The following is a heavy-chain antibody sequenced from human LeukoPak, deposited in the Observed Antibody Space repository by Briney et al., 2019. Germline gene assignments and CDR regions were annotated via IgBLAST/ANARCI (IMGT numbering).Heavy chain of an antibody. Sequence: SETLSLTCTVSGGSISSYYWSWIRQPAGKGLEWIGRIYTSGSTNYNPSLTSRVTMSVDTSKNQFSLKLTSVTAADTAVYYCARDRCNSTTCASRGAFDIWGQGTMVTVS. CDR2: IYTSGST. V-gene: IGHV4-4*07. D-gene: IGHD2-2*01. CDR1: GGSISSYY. J-gene: IGHJ3*02. CDR3: ARDRCNSTTCASRGAFDI.